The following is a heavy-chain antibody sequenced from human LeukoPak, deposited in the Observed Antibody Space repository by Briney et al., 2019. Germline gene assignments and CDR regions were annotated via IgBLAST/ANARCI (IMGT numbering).Heavy chain of an antibody. J-gene: IGHJ3*02. V-gene: IGHV4-39*07. CDR2: IYSSGNT. CDR3: AKYDILTGDAFDI. D-gene: IGHD3-9*01. CDR1: GASITSSNYY. Sequence: SETLSLTCAVSGASITSSNYYWGWVRQSPGKGLEWIGNIYSSGNTYYNPSLKSRVTMSVDTSKNQFSLKLSSVTAADTAVYYCAKYDILTGDAFDIWGQGTMVTVSS.